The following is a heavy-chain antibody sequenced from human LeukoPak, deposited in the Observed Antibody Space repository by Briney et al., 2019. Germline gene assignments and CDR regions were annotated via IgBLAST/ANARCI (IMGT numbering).Heavy chain of an antibody. CDR1: GFTFSSCG. D-gene: IGHD6-25*01. CDR2: ISYDGSNK. V-gene: IGHV3-30*03. CDR3: AAAMSRYYYYGMDV. J-gene: IGHJ6*02. Sequence: PGRSLRLSCAASGFTFSSCGMHWVRQAPGKGLEWVAVISYDGSNKYYADSVKGRFTISRDNSKDTLYLQMNSLRAEDTAVYYCAAAMSRYYYYGMDVWGLGTTVTVSS.